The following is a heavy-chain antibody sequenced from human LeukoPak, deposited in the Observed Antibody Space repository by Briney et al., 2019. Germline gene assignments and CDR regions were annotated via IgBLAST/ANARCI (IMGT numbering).Heavy chain of an antibody. V-gene: IGHV3-30*02. CDR3: AKDIAAAGLYFDY. J-gene: IGHJ4*02. CDR1: GFHFRCLG. Sequence: GSLRPSRSGSGFHFRCLGIHWVRQAPGQGVGGGAFIRYDGSNKYYADSVKGRFTISRDNSKNTLYLQMNSLRAEDTAVYYCAKDIAAAGLYFDYWGQGTLVTVSS. D-gene: IGHD6-13*01. CDR2: IRYDGSNK.